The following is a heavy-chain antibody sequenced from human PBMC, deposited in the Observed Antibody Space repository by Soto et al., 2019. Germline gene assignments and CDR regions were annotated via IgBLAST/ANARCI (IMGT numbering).Heavy chain of an antibody. CDR3: EMVDVYVTPSPQDV. D-gene: IGHD3-16*01. CDR1: GYSFTRYG. J-gene: IGHJ6*02. Sequence: ASVKVSCKASGYSFTRYGIAWARQAPGQGLEWMGWINTYNGNTNYAQNPQGRVTLTTDTSTSTAYMELTSLRSNDTAIYYCEMVDVYVTPSPQDVWGQGTTVTVSS. V-gene: IGHV1-18*01. CDR2: INTYNGNT.